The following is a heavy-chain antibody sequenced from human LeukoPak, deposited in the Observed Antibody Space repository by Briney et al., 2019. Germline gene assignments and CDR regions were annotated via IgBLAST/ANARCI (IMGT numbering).Heavy chain of an antibody. V-gene: IGHV4-61*02. Sequence: SEALSLTCTVSGGSISSGSYYWSWIRQPAGKGLEWIGRIYTSGSTNYNPSLKSRVTMSVDTSKNQFSPKLSSVTAADTAVYYCARAGVFADSSRRYFDYWGQGTLVTVSS. CDR1: GGSISSGSYY. CDR3: ARAGVFADSSRRYFDY. CDR2: IYTSGST. J-gene: IGHJ4*02. D-gene: IGHD6-13*01.